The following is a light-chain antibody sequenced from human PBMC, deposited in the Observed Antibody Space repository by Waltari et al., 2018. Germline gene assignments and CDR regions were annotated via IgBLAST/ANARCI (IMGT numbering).Light chain of an antibody. J-gene: IGKJ2*01. CDR2: WAS. V-gene: IGKV4-1*01. CDR1: QSVLYSSNNKNY. CDR3: QQYFSTPPT. Sequence: DIVMTQSPDSLAVSLGARATFNCKSSQSVLYSSNNKNYLAWYQQKQGQPPKLLIYWASTRESGVPDRFSGSGSGTDFTLTISSLQAEDVAVYYCQQYFSTPPTFGQGTKLEIK.